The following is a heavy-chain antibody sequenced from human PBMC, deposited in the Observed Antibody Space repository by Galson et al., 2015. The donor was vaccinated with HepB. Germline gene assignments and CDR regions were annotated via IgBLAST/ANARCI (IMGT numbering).Heavy chain of an antibody. CDR3: ARGNIKVGSSYNWYFDL. D-gene: IGHD6-6*01. V-gene: IGHV1-69*13. Sequence: SVKVSCKASGGTFSSYAISWVRQAPGQGLEWMGGIIPIFGIANYAQKFQGRVTITADESTSTACMELSSLRSEDTAVYYCARGNIKVGSSYNWYFDLWGRGTLVTVSS. J-gene: IGHJ2*01. CDR2: IIPIFGIA. CDR1: GGTFSSYA.